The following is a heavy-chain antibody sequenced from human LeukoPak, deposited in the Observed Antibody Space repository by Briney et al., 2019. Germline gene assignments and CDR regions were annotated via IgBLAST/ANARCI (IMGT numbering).Heavy chain of an antibody. J-gene: IGHJ4*02. CDR1: GYTLSKLS. CDR3: ATGIQLSPAASFYFDY. CDR2: FYPGAGET. Sequence: ASVKVSCKVSGYTLSKLSMHWVRHSPRKGLEWRRGFYPGAGETIYAQRFQGRLTVTEDIFTDTANMELSSLRSEDTAVYYCATGIQLSPAASFYFDYWGQGTLVTVSP. D-gene: IGHD5-18*01. V-gene: IGHV1-24*01.